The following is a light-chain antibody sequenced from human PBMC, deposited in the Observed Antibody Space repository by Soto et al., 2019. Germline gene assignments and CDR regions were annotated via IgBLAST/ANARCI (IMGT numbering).Light chain of an antibody. CDR3: QQYAASPYT. Sequence: IVLTQSPGTLSLSPGESATLSCRASQSVTNYLAWYQQKPGQAPRFLMYETSTRATGTPDRFSGSGSGTDFTLIISRLEPEDFALYYCQQYAASPYTFGQGTKLEI. J-gene: IGKJ2*01. CDR1: QSVTNY. CDR2: ETS. V-gene: IGKV3-20*01.